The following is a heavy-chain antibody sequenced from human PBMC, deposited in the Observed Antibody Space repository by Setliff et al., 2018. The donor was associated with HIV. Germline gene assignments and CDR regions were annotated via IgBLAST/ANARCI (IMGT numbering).Heavy chain of an antibody. CDR1: GFSFSAYG. V-gene: IGHV3-30*02. CDR2: IWYDGSKK. D-gene: IGHD2-21*02. J-gene: IGHJ4*02. Sequence: PGGSLRLSCVASGFSFSAYGMYWIRQAPGKGLEWVAFIWYDGSKKYYADSVKGRFTISRDNSKNTLYLQMNSLRIEDTAVYYCVKGFECGGGCYSAFDYWGQGNLVTVSS. CDR3: VKGFECGGGCYSAFDY.